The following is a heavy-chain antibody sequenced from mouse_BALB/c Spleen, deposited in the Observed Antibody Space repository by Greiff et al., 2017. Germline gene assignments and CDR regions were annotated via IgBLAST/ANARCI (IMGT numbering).Heavy chain of an antibody. D-gene: IGHD1-1*01. CDR3: ANYYGSSFWYFDV. CDR2: ISYSGST. J-gene: IGHJ1*01. Sequence: DVQLQESGPGLVKPSQSLSLTCTVTGYSITSDYAWNWIRQFPGNKLEWMGYISYSGSTSYNPSLKSRISITRDTSKNQFFLQLNSVTTEDTATYYCANYYGSSFWYFDVWGAGTTVTVSS. CDR1: GYSITSDYA. V-gene: IGHV3-2*02.